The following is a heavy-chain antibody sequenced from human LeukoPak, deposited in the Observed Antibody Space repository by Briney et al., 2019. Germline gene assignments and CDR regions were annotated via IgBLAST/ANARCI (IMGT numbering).Heavy chain of an antibody. CDR2: VYYSGTT. CDR3: ARTQYWFGP. D-gene: IGHD6-19*01. J-gene: IGHJ5*02. Sequence: SETLSLTCTVSGGSISSSSYYWGWIRQPPGKGLEWIASVYYSGTTYYNPPLKSRVTISVDTSKNQFSLEVSSVTAADTAVYYCARTQYWFGPWGQGTLVTVSS. CDR1: GGSISSSSYY. V-gene: IGHV4-39*07.